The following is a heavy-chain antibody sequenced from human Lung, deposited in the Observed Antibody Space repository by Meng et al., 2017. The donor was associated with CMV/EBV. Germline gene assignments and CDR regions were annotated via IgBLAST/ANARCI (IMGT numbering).Heavy chain of an antibody. D-gene: IGHD5-18*01. J-gene: IGHJ4*02. V-gene: IGHV4-30-4*08. CDR2: IYYSGST. Sequence: VELRESGPGMVTPSQTLSLTCTVSGGSISSGDYYWSWIRQPPGKGLEWIGYIYYSGSTYYNPSLKSRVTISVDTSKNQFSLKLSSVTAADTAVYYCARALDTAMVTFDYWGQGTLVTVSS. CDR3: ARALDTAMVTFDY. CDR1: GGSISSGDYY.